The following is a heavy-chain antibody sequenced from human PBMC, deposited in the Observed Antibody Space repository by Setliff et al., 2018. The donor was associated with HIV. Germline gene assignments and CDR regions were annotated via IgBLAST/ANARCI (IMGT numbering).Heavy chain of an antibody. Sequence: SETLSLTCSVSGGSISSHYWSWIRQPPGKGLEWIGSIYYSGSTNHNPSLKSRVTISLDTSKNQFSLKLNSVTAADTAIYYCARGGPTVAYGVDVWGQGTTVTVSS. CDR3: ARGGPTVAYGVDV. D-gene: IGHD4-17*01. J-gene: IGHJ6*02. V-gene: IGHV4-59*08. CDR1: GGSISSHY. CDR2: IYYSGST.